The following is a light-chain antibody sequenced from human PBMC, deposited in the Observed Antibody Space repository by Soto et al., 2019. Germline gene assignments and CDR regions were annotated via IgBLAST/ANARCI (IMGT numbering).Light chain of an antibody. CDR2: DAS. CDR3: QQYYKLTYT. J-gene: IGKJ2*01. Sequence: DIQMTQSPSSLSASVGDRVTITCQASQDISNYLNWYQQKPGKAPRLLIYDASNLKTGVPSRFSGTGSGTDFTFTISGLQPEDIATDYCQQYYKLTYTFGQGTKLEIK. CDR1: QDISNY. V-gene: IGKV1-33*01.